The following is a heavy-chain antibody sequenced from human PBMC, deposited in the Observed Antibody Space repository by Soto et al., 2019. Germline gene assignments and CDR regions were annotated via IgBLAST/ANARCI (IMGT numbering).Heavy chain of an antibody. V-gene: IGHV5-51*01. Sequence: GESLKTSCKGSGYNFAGYWIAWVRQMPGKGLELMGIIYPSDSDTRYRPSFQGQVTISADKSISSAYLQWSSLRASDTAMYYCARGGVLTRTFDYWGQGTPVTVSS. CDR1: GYNFAGYW. CDR3: ARGGVLTRTFDY. D-gene: IGHD3-3*01. J-gene: IGHJ4*02. CDR2: IYPSDSDT.